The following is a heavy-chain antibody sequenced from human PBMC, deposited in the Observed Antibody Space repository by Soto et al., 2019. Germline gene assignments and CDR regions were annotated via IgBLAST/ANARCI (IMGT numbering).Heavy chain of an antibody. Sequence: PSETLSLTCSVSGGSINSYWWSWIRQPAGKGLEWIGRVYSSGTTDYNPSLNSRATLSVETSKNQFSLKLSSVTAADTAVYYCARYIGSYAYGEGYWGQGIQVTVSS. J-gene: IGHJ4*02. V-gene: IGHV4-4*07. CDR2: VYSSGTT. CDR3: ARYIGSYAYGEGY. CDR1: GGSINSYW. D-gene: IGHD2-15*01.